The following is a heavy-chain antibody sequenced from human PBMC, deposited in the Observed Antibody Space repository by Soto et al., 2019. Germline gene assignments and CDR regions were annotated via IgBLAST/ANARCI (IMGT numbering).Heavy chain of an antibody. J-gene: IGHJ5*02. D-gene: IGHD6-13*01. Sequence: QVQLVQSGAEVKKPGSSVKVSCKASGGTFSSYTISWVRQAPGQGLEWMGRIIPILGIANYAQKFQGRVKSTADKSTSTACRELRSLRSADTAVYYCARLLAAAGTTPYDWFDPWGQGTLVTVSS. CDR2: IIPILGIA. V-gene: IGHV1-69*02. CDR1: GGTFSSYT. CDR3: ARLLAAAGTTPYDWFDP.